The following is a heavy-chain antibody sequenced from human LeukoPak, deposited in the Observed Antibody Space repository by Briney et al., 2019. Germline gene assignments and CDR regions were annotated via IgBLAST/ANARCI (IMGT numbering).Heavy chain of an antibody. J-gene: IGHJ4*01. CDR2: ISSSGSTI. V-gene: IGHV3-48*03. CDR3: ARVPYISGYVDY. D-gene: IGHD3-22*01. CDR1: GFTFSSYE. Sequence: GGSLRLSCAASGFTFSSYEMHWVRQAPGKGLEWVSYISSSGSTIYYADSVKGRFTISRENAKNSLYLHMNSLRAEDTAVYYWARVPYISGYVDYWGQGTL.